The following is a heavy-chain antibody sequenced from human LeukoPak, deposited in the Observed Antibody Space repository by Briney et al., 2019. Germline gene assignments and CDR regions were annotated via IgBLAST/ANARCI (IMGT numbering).Heavy chain of an antibody. Sequence: SETLSLTCTVSGGSISSYYWSWIGQPPGKGLEWIGYIYYSGSTNYNPSLKSRVTISVDTSKNQFSLKLSSVTAADTAVYYCARVHGSGFKVWGQGTLVTVSS. J-gene: IGHJ4*02. CDR3: ARVHGSGFKV. CDR1: GGSISSYY. V-gene: IGHV4-59*01. CDR2: IYYSGST.